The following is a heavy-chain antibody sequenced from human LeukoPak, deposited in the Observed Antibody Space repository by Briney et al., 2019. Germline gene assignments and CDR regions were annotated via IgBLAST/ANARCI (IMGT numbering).Heavy chain of an antibody. CDR3: ARGTTGGQY. J-gene: IGHJ4*02. D-gene: IGHD2/OR15-2a*01. Sequence: GGSLRLSCAASGFTFSSYAMHWVRQAPGKGLEWVAVISYDGSNKYYADSVKGRFTISRDNSKNTLYLQMNSLRAEDTVVYYCARGTTGGQYWGQGTLVTVSS. CDR2: ISYDGSNK. CDR1: GFTFSSYA. V-gene: IGHV3-30*01.